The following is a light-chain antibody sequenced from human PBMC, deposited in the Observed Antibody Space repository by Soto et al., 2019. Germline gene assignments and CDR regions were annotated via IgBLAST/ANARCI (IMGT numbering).Light chain of an antibody. V-gene: IGKV3-15*01. CDR1: ESVSSN. CDR2: GAS. J-gene: IGKJ4*01. CDR3: QQYNKWPLT. Sequence: EIVMTQSPATLSVSQGERATLSCRASESVSSNLAWYQQKPGQAPRLLIYGASTRPTGIPARFSGSGSGTEFTLTISSLQSEDFAVYFCQQYNKWPLTFGGGTKVEIK.